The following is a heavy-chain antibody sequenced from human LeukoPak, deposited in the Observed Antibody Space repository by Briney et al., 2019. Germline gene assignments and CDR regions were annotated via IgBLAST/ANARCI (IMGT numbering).Heavy chain of an antibody. V-gene: IGHV3-20*04. J-gene: IGHJ4*02. CDR3: ARGFIAGPFDS. Sequence: GGPLRLSCAASGFTFDDYGMSWVRQVPGKGLEWVSGINWNSDKTGYADSVKGRFTISRDNAKNSLYLQMISLRGEDTALYYCARGFIAGPFDSWGQGTLVTVSS. D-gene: IGHD6-13*01. CDR1: GFTFDDYG. CDR2: INWNSDKT.